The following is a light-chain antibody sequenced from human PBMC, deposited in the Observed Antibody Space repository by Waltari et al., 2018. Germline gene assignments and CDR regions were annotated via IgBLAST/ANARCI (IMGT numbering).Light chain of an antibody. Sequence: ILLTQFPGPLSLSPGETATFSCRASQSVFSSYIGWSQQKPGQAPRLLIYGASNRATDIPDRFSGSGSGTDFTLTISRLEPEDFAVYYCQVYGSSPLTFGGGTKVEI. CDR3: QVYGSSPLT. J-gene: IGKJ4*01. CDR1: QSVFSSY. V-gene: IGKV3-20*01. CDR2: GAS.